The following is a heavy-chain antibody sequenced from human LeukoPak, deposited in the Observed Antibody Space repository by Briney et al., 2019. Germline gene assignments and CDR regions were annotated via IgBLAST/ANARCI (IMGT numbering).Heavy chain of an antibody. CDR2: LYSDGST. CDR1: GFIVSTNY. D-gene: IGHD2/OR15-2a*01. J-gene: IGHJ3*02. CDR3: ARDRATGFSDALDI. Sequence: GGSLRLSCAASGFIVSTNYMNWVRQAPGKGLEWVSVLYSDGSTYYADSVKGRFTISRDNSTKTLSLQMNSLRAEDTAVYYCARDRATGFSDALDIWGEGTIVIVSS. V-gene: IGHV3-66*01.